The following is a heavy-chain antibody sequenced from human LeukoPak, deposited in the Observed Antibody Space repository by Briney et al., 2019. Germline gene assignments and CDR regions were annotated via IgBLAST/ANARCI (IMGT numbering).Heavy chain of an antibody. CDR1: GFTFSDYY. CDR2: ISSSGSTI. V-gene: IGHV3-11*01. Sequence: GGSLRLSCAASGFTFSDYYMSWIRQAPGKGLEWVSYISSSGSTIYYADSVKGRFTISRDNAKNSLYLQMNSLRAEDTAVYYRAKVDYGEYYYYYYMDVWGKGTTVTVSS. D-gene: IGHD4-17*01. CDR3: AKVDYGEYYYYYYMDV. J-gene: IGHJ6*03.